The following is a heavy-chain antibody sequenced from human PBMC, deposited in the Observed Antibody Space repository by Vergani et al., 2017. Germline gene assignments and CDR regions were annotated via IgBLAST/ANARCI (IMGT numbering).Heavy chain of an antibody. Sequence: DVHLAESGGGFFQPGGSLRLSCSASGFSFNSYWMHWVRQVPGKGLLWVSRIKSDGSITAYADSVKGRFTISRDNAQNTLYLQMNSLRAEDTAVYYCAKDEAGGWYLPGYFDYWGQGTLVIVSS. CDR1: GFSFNSYW. CDR3: AKDEAGGWYLPGYFDY. V-gene: IGHV3-74*03. J-gene: IGHJ4*02. D-gene: IGHD6-19*01. CDR2: IKSDGSIT.